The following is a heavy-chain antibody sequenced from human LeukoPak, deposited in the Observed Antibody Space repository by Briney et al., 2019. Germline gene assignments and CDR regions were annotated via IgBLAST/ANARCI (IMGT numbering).Heavy chain of an antibody. CDR2: IYHSGST. CDR1: GGSISSGGYS. CDR3: ARSLYYYDSSGYSLDY. J-gene: IGHJ4*02. D-gene: IGHD3-22*01. Sequence: SETLSLTCAVSGGSISSGGYSWSWIRQPLGKGLEWIGYIYHSGSTYYNPSLKSRVTISVDRSKNQFSLKLSSVTAADTAVYYCARSLYYYDSSGYSLDYWGQGALVTVSS. V-gene: IGHV4-30-2*01.